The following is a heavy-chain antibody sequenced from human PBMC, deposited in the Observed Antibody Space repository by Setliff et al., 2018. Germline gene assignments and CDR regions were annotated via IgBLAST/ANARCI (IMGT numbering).Heavy chain of an antibody. CDR2: ISDSLSTT. J-gene: IGHJ4*02. CDR3: VKDVVGYSSTWPRRDYFDC. D-gene: IGHD6-13*01. CDR1: GLSLSSTTYY. V-gene: IGHV3-23*01. Sequence: ETLSLTCTVSGLSLSSTTYYWAWVRQPPGKGLEWVSTISDSLSTTYYTDSVRGRFTISRDDSKKILYLQMDSLRAEDTAIYYCVKDVVGYSSTWPRRDYFDCWGQGTLVTVSS.